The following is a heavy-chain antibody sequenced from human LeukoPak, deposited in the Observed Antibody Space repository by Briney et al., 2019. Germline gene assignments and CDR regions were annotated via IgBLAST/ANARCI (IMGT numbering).Heavy chain of an antibody. CDR3: ARVKARHFIRDYYGMDV. CDR1: GYTFTSYG. Sequence: ASVKVSCKASGYTFTSYGISWVRQAPGQGLEWMGWISAYNGNTNYAQKLQGRVTMTTDTSTSTAYMELRSLRSDDTAVYYCARVKARHFIRDYYGMDVWGQGTTVTVSS. CDR2: ISAYNGNT. J-gene: IGHJ6*02. V-gene: IGHV1-18*01.